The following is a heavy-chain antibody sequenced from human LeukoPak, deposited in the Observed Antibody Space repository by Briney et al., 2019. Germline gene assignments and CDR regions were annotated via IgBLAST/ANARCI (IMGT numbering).Heavy chain of an antibody. J-gene: IGHJ4*02. V-gene: IGHV3-23*01. CDR2: IFGSGGSA. Sequence: GGSLRPSCAASGFTFNSYAMYWVRQAPGKGLEWVSGIFGSGGSAHYADSVKGRFTISRDNSKNTVYLQMDSLRVEDTAVYYCGKTTTGYSSGRYPGWPVDYWGQGTLVTVSS. CDR3: GKTTTGYSSGRYPGWPVDY. D-gene: IGHD6-19*01. CDR1: GFTFNSYA.